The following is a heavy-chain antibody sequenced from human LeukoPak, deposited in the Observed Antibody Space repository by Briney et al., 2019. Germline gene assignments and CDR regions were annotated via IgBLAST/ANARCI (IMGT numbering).Heavy chain of an antibody. J-gene: IGHJ2*01. Sequence: GGSLRLSCAASGFTFSSYSMNWVRQAPGKGLEGVSSISSSSSYIYYADSVKGRFTISRDNAKNSLYLQMNSLRVEDTAVYYCAKLGSSGFIYWYFDLWGRGTLVTVSS. CDR3: AKLGSSGFIYWYFDL. CDR1: GFTFSSYS. CDR2: ISSSSSYI. D-gene: IGHD6-19*01. V-gene: IGHV3-21*01.